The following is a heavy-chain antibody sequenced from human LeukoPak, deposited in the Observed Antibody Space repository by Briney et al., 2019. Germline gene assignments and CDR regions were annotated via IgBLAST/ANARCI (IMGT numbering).Heavy chain of an antibody. CDR3: AKAPVTSCRGAFCYPFDS. J-gene: IGHJ4*02. CDR1: GFTFSSYA. Sequence: GGSLRLSCAASGFTFSSYAMSWVRQAPGKGLEWVSATSSSDAGKYYADSVRGRFTISRDNARNTMYLQMNSLRAEDAAVYYWAKAPVTSCRGAFCYPFDSWGQGTLVTVSS. D-gene: IGHD2-15*01. CDR2: TSSSDAGK. V-gene: IGHV3-23*01.